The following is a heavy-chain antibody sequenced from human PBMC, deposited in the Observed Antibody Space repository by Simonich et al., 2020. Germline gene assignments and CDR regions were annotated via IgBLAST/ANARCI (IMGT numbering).Heavy chain of an antibody. V-gene: IGHV3-21*01. CDR3: ARDVDTAMVFDY. Sequence: EVQLVESGGGLVKPGGSLRLSCAASGFTFSSYSMNWVRQAPGNGLEWVSSISSSSSYIYYADSVKGRFTISRDNAKNSLYLQMNSLRAEDTAVYYCARDVDTAMVFDYWGQGTLVTVSS. CDR2: ISSSSSYI. J-gene: IGHJ4*02. CDR1: GFTFSSYS. D-gene: IGHD5-18*01.